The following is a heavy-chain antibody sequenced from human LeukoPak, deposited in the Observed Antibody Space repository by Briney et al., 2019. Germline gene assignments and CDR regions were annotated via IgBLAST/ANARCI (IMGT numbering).Heavy chain of an antibody. V-gene: IGHV4-4*07. CDR3: AKAPPKEHDFWSGYYNYMDV. D-gene: IGHD3-3*01. Sequence: PSETLSLTCPVSGGSISSYYWSWIRQPAGTGLEWIGRIYTSGSTNYNPSLKSRVTMSVDTSKNQFSLKLNSVTAADTAVYYCAKAPPKEHDFWSGYYNYMDVWGKGTTVTVSS. J-gene: IGHJ6*03. CDR1: GGSISSYY. CDR2: IYTSGST.